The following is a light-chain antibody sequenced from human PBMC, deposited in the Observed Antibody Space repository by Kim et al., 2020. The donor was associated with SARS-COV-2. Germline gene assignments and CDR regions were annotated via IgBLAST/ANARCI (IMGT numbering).Light chain of an antibody. CDR3: QQLNSYPELT. J-gene: IGKJ4*01. V-gene: IGKV1-9*01. CDR1: QGISSY. CDR2: AAS. Sequence: GDRVTITCRASQGISSYLAWYQQKPGKAPNLLIYAASTLQSGVPSRFSGSGSGTDFTLTISSLQPEDFATYYCQQLNSYPELTFGGGTKVDIK.